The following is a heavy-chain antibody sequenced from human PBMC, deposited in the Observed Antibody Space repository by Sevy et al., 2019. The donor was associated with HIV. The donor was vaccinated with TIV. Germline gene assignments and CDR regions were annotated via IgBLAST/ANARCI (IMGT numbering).Heavy chain of an antibody. J-gene: IGHJ6*02. CDR1: GFPFSSYA. CDR3: AKRRVQSGLSGGGANYGMDV. CDR2: LIGGGSRT. Sequence: GGYLRLSCAASGFPFSSYAMSWVRQAPGKGLEWVSTLIGGGSRTYYADSVTGRFIISRDNSRNTLYLQMNSLRAEDTAIYYGAKRRVQSGLSGGGANYGMDVCGRGTTVTVSS. D-gene: IGHD2-8*02. V-gene: IGHV3-23*01.